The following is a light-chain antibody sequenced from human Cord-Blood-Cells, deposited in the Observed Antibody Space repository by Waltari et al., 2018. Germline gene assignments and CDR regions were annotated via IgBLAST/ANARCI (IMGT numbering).Light chain of an antibody. Sequence: DIRMTQSPSSLSASVGDRVTITCRASQSISSYLNWYQQKPGKAPKLLIYAASSLQSGVPSRFSGSGSGTDFTLTISSLQPEDFATYYCQQSYSTFGQGTKVEIK. CDR1: QSISSY. CDR3: QQSYST. J-gene: IGKJ1*01. CDR2: AAS. V-gene: IGKV1-39*01.